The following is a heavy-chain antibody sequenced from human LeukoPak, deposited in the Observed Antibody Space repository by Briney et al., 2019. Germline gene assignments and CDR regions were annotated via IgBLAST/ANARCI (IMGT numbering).Heavy chain of an antibody. Sequence: PGGSLRLSCAASGFTFSSYGMHWVRQAPGKGLEWVAVISYDGSNKYYADSVKGRFTISRDNSKNTLYLQMNSLRAEDTAVYYCARGPYDSSVDYWGQGTLVTVSS. D-gene: IGHD3-22*01. CDR3: ARGPYDSSVDY. CDR2: ISYDGSNK. CDR1: GFTFSSYG. V-gene: IGHV3-30*03. J-gene: IGHJ4*02.